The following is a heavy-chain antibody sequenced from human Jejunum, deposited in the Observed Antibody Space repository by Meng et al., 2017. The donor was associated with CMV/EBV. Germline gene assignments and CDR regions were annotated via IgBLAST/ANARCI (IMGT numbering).Heavy chain of an antibody. D-gene: IGHD2-15*01. CDR1: GYY. J-gene: IGHJ5*02. CDR3: AKSPLRYCSGGSCFSYTWFDP. V-gene: IGHV1-2*02. CDR2: INPYSDDT. Sequence: GYYKRGVRQAPERGLEWMGWINPYSDDTNYAQNFQGRVTMTRNTSITTAYMELSRLRSDDTAVYYCAKSPLRYCSGGSCFSYTWFDPWGQGTLVTVSS.